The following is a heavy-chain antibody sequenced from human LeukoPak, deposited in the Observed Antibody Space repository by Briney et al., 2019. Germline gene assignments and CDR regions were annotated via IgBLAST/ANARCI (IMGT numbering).Heavy chain of an antibody. V-gene: IGHV3-48*03. J-gene: IGHJ4*02. CDR2: ISTTMTTI. D-gene: IGHD3-9*01. Sequence: GGSLRLSCAASGFTFSSYEMNGVRQAPGKGREWLSYISTTMTTIYYADSVKGRYTVPRDNAKNSLYLQMDSLRAEDTAVYYCARDFSYFRIHFDYWGQGTLVTVSS. CDR1: GFTFSSYE. CDR3: ARDFSYFRIHFDY.